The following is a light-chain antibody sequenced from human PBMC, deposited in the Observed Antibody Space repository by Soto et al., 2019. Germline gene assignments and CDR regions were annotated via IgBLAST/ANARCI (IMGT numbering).Light chain of an antibody. CDR2: GAS. CDR3: QQYKDWPPLT. V-gene: IGKV3D-15*01. CDR1: QNINSN. J-gene: IGKJ4*01. Sequence: EILMTQSTLTLSVSPGEGATLSCRASQNINSNLAWYQQRPGQAPRVLIYGASSRASGIPDRFSGSGSVTDFTLTINRLEPDDFAFYYCQQYKDWPPLTFGGGTRVESK.